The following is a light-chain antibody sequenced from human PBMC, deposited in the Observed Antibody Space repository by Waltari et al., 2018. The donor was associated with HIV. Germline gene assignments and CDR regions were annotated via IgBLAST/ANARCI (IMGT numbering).Light chain of an antibody. CDR1: NIGSKN. J-gene: IGLJ2*01. CDR2: DYP. V-gene: IGLV3-21*02. Sequence: SFVLTQPPSVSVAPGQTARITCGGNNIGSKNVHWYQQKPGQAPVVVAHDYPDRPAGIPERFSGSNSGNTATLTISRVEAGDEADYHCQVWDTSSDHVIFGGGTKLTVL. CDR3: QVWDTSSDHVI.